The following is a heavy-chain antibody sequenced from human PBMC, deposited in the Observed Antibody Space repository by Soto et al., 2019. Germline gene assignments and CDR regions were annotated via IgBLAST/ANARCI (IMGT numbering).Heavy chain of an antibody. V-gene: IGHV1-18*04. CDR1: CYTFTSSG. Sequence: ASVKVSPDASCYTFTSSGISGRLLVPGQGPERMGWISAYNGNTNYAQKLQGRVTMTTDTSTSTAYMELRSLRSDDTAVYSCARGTRIAAAPYYYYGMDVWGQGTTVT. CDR2: ISAYNGNT. J-gene: IGHJ6*02. D-gene: IGHD6-13*01. CDR3: ARGTRIAAAPYYYYGMDV.